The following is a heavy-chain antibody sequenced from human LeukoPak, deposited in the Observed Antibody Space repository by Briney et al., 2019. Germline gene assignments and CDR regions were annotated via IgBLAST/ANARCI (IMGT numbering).Heavy chain of an antibody. CDR3: AANYDFWSGGFDY. D-gene: IGHD3-3*01. Sequence: GGSLRLSCAVSGFTFSSYSMNWVRQAPGKGLEWVSSISSGSSYIYYADSVKGRFTISRDNAKNSLYLQMNSLRAEDTAVYYCAANYDFWSGGFDYWGQGTLVTVSS. V-gene: IGHV3-21*01. J-gene: IGHJ4*02. CDR1: GFTFSSYS. CDR2: ISSGSSYI.